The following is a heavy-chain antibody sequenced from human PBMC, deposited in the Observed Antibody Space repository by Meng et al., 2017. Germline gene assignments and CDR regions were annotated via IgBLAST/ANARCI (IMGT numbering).Heavy chain of an antibody. Sequence: QLQLQESGPGLVKPSETLSLTCTVSGGSISSSSYYWGWIRQPPGKGLEWIGSIYYSGSTYYNPSLKSRVTISVDTSKNHFSLQLNSVTPEDTAVYYCVRDVRGTYFEYWGQGTLVTVSS. D-gene: IGHD1-26*01. V-gene: IGHV4-39*02. CDR1: GGSISSSSYY. CDR3: VRDVRGTYFEY. J-gene: IGHJ4*02. CDR2: IYYSGST.